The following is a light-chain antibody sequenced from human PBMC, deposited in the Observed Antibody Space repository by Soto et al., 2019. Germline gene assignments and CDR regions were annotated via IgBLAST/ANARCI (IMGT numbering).Light chain of an antibody. J-gene: IGKJ4*01. V-gene: IGKV1-5*03. CDR1: QSSSSS. CDR3: LPFNNYPQS. Sequence: ASQSSSSSLRWYQQSPGKAPKLLIYMASSLESGVPSRFSGSGFGTDFTLSISSLQPEDFATYFCLPFNNYPQSFGGGTKVDIK. CDR2: MAS.